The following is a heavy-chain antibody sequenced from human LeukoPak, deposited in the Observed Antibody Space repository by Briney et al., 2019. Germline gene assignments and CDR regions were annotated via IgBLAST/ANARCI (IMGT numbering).Heavy chain of an antibody. CDR1: GGSISSYY. Sequence: LETLSLTCTVSGGSISSYYWSWIRQPAGKGLEWIGRIYTSGSTNYNPSLKSRVTMSVDTSKNQFSLKLSSVTAADTAVYYCARDRLYSSSWYDVEMSDYWGQGTLVTVSS. J-gene: IGHJ4*02. CDR2: IYTSGST. D-gene: IGHD6-13*01. CDR3: ARDRLYSSSWYDVEMSDY. V-gene: IGHV4-4*07.